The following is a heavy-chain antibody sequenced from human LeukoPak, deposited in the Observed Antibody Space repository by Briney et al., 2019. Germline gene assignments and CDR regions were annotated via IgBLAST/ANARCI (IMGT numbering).Heavy chain of an antibody. D-gene: IGHD6-19*01. V-gene: IGHV1-18*01. J-gene: IGHJ2*01. Sequence: GASVKVSCRTSGYTFTSHGITWVRQAPGQGFEWMGWISGYNGDTIYAQKFQGRVTMTTETSTSTAYMEVWSLRSDDTAVYYCARDPSNTSGRFWYLDVWGRGTLVTVSA. CDR3: ARDPSNTSGRFWYLDV. CDR2: ISGYNGDT. CDR1: GYTFTSHG.